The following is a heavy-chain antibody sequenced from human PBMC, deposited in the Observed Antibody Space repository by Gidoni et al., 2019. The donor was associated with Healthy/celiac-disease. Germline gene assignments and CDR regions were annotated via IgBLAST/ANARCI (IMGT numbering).Heavy chain of an antibody. V-gene: IGHV3-13*01. D-gene: IGHD3-10*01. CDR2: IGTAGDT. Sequence: EVQLVESGGGLVQPGGSLRLSCAASGFTFSSYDLHWVRQATGKGLEWVSAIGTAGDTYYPGSVKGRFTISRENAKNSLYLQMNSLRAGDTAVYYCARVSSGITMVRGVTGGFDLWGRGTLVTVSS. CDR3: ARVSSGITMVRGVTGGFDL. CDR1: GFTFSSYD. J-gene: IGHJ2*01.